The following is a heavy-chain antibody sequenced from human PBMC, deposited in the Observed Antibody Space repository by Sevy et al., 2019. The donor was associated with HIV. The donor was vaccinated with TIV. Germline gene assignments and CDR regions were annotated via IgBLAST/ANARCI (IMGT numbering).Heavy chain of an antibody. Sequence: GGSLRLSCAASGFTFSSYAIHWVRQAPGKGLEWVALISYDGSNKYYADSVKGRFTISRDNSENTLYLQMNSLRAEDTAAYYCARDGYCSGGRCYSWYFDYWGQGTLVTVSS. CDR2: ISYDGSNK. V-gene: IGHV3-30-3*01. D-gene: IGHD2-15*01. CDR1: GFTFSSYA. CDR3: ARDGYCSGGRCYSWYFDY. J-gene: IGHJ4*02.